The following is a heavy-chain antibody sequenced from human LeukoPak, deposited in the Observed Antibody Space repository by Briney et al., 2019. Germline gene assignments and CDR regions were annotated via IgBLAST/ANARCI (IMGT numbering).Heavy chain of an antibody. Sequence: GASVKVSCKASGYTFTGYYMHWVRQAPGQGLEWMGWINPNSGGTNYAQKFQGRVTMTRDTSISTAYMELSRLRSDDTAVYYCARAAPFDSSGYYQGLDYWDQGTLVTVSS. D-gene: IGHD3-22*01. CDR3: ARAAPFDSSGYYQGLDY. J-gene: IGHJ4*02. V-gene: IGHV1-2*02. CDR1: GYTFTGYY. CDR2: INPNSGGT.